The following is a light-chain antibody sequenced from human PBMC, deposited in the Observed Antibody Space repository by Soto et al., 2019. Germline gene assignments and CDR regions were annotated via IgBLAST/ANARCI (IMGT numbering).Light chain of an antibody. CDR3: QQHSHWTWT. V-gene: IGKV3-11*01. Sequence: EILLTQHTATLCLSRAETATLSSRPSQSVSSFLAWYQKKTGQAPRXXIYDASNRATGIPARFSGSGSGTDFTLTISRVDTEDFAVYSCQQHSHWTWTFGQGTKGEIK. CDR1: QSVSSF. CDR2: DAS. J-gene: IGKJ1*01.